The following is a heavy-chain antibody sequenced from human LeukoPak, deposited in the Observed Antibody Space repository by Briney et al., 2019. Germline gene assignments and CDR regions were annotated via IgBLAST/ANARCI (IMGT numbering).Heavy chain of an antibody. D-gene: IGHD4-17*01. CDR2: TKEDGSKK. CDR1: GFTFSSYW. V-gene: IGHV3-7*01. CDR3: ALGGWDYAPQSSSDFDY. J-gene: IGHJ4*02. Sequence: GGSLRLSCAASGFTFSSYWMSWVRQAPGKGLEWVANTKEDGSKKSDVDSLKGRFTISRDNAKNSLYLQMDSLRAEDTAVYYCALGGWDYAPQSSSDFDYWGQGTLVTVSS.